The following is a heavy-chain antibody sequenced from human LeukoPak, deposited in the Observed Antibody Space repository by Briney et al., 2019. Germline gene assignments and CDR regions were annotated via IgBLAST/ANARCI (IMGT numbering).Heavy chain of an antibody. CDR1: GGSISSGSYY. D-gene: IGHD4-11*01. Sequence: SETLSLTCTVSGGSISSGSYYWSWIRQPAGKGLEWIGRIYTGGSTAYNPSLNSRVTISVDTSKNQFSLKLSSVTAADTAVYYCARASRDYSNYGYFDYWGQGTLVTVSS. J-gene: IGHJ4*02. CDR3: ARASRDYSNYGYFDY. CDR2: IYTGGST. V-gene: IGHV4-61*02.